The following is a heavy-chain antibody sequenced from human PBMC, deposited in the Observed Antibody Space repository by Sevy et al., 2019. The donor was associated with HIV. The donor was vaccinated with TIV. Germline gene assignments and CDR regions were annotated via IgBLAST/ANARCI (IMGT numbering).Heavy chain of an antibody. D-gene: IGHD6-19*01. CDR2: IYTSGST. CDR1: GGSISSYY. V-gene: IGHV4-4*07. Sequence: SETLSLTCTVSGGSISSYYWSWIRQPAGKGLEWIGRIYTSGSTNYNPSLKSRVTMSVDTSKNQFSLKLSSVTAADTAVYYCARETVAGIYYYYMDVWGKGTTVTVSS. CDR3: ARETVAGIYYYYMDV. J-gene: IGHJ6*03.